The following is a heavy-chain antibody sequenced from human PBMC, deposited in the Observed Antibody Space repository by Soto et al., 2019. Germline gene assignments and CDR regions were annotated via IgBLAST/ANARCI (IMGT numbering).Heavy chain of an antibody. V-gene: IGHV4-59*08. CDR2: IYYSGST. J-gene: IGHJ4*02. D-gene: IGHD5-12*01. Sequence: SETLSLTCTVSGGSISSYYWSWIRQPPGKGLEWIGYIYYSGSTNYNPSLKSRVTISVDTSKNQFSLKLSSVTAADTAVYYCASIYSGYDFYFDYWGQGTLVTVSS. CDR1: GGSISSYY. CDR3: ASIYSGYDFYFDY.